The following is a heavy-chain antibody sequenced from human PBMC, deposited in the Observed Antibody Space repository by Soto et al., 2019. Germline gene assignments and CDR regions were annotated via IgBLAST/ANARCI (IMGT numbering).Heavy chain of an antibody. Sequence: EVQLLESGGGLVQPGGSLRLSCAASGFTFSSYAMSWVRQAPGKGLVWVSGISGSGGSTYYADSVKGRFTISRDNSKNKLYLQTNTLSTEDTAVYYCANERGYTYGYDAMDVWGQGTTVTVSS. J-gene: IGHJ6*02. D-gene: IGHD5-18*01. CDR2: ISGSGGST. CDR1: GFTFSSYA. V-gene: IGHV3-23*01. CDR3: ANERGYTYGYDAMDV.